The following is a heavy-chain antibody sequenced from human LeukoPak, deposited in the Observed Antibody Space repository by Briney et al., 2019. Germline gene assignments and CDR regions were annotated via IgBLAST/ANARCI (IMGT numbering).Heavy chain of an antibody. J-gene: IGHJ6*02. CDR2: IRADGGRT. D-gene: IGHD2/OR15-2a*01. Sequence: LPGGSLRLSGAASGFTFGDYAMHWVRQAPGKGLEWASLIRADGGRTYYADSVNGRFTISRDNSKNSLYLQMNSLRTDDTALYYCATWAFYHGLDVWGQGSTVTVSS. V-gene: IGHV3-43*02. CDR1: GFTFGDYA. CDR3: ATWAFYHGLDV.